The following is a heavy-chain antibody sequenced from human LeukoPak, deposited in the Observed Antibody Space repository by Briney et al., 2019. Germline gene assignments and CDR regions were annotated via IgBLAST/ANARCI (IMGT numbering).Heavy chain of an antibody. Sequence: SETLSLTCAVYGGSFSGYYWSWIRRPPGKGLEWIGEINHSGSTNYNPSLKSRVTISVDTSKNQFSLKLSSVTAADTAVYYCARGHGYSGSYYSWGYYWGQGTLVTVSS. CDR3: ARGHGYSGSYYSWGYY. D-gene: IGHD1-26*01. CDR2: INHSGST. J-gene: IGHJ4*02. V-gene: IGHV4-34*01. CDR1: GGSFSGYY.